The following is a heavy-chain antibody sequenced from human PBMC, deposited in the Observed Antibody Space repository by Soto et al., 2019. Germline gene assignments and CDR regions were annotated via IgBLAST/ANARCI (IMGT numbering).Heavy chain of an antibody. CDR3: AREQLVHYYYYGMDV. CDR2: INPNSGGT. V-gene: IGHV1-2*04. D-gene: IGHD6-6*01. J-gene: IGHJ6*02. Sequence: GASVKVSCKASGYTFTGYYMHWVRQAPGQGLEWMGWINPNSGGTNYAQKFQGWVTMTRDTSISTAYMELSRLRSDDTAVYYCAREQLVHYYYYGMDVWGQGTTVTVSS. CDR1: GYTFTGYY.